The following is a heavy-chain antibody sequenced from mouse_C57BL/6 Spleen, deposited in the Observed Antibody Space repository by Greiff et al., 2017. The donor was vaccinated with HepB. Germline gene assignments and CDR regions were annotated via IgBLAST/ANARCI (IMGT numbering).Heavy chain of an antibody. CDR3: ARHSGGNYFDY. J-gene: IGHJ2*01. CDR2: ISSGGSYT. CDR1: GFTFSSYG. D-gene: IGHD1-3*01. V-gene: IGHV5-6*01. Sequence: EVKLQESGGDLVKPGGSLKLSCAASGFTFSSYGMSWVRQTPDKRLEWVATISSGGSYTYYPDSVKGRFTISRDNAKNTLYLQMSSLKSEDTAMYYCARHSGGNYFDYWGQGTTLTVSS.